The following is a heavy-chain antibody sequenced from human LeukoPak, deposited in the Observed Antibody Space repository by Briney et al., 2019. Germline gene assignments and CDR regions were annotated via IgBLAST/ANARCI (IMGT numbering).Heavy chain of an antibody. J-gene: IGHJ4*02. V-gene: IGHV3-33*06. CDR2: TGYDGSNK. Sequence: PGRSLRLSCAASGFSFSSYGMHWVRQAPGKGLEWVAVTGYDGSNKYYADSVRGRFTISRDNSKNTLYLQMNILRAEDTAVYYCAKEYYYGSGSYYTKPYFFDYWGQGTLVTVSS. CDR3: AKEYYYGSGSYYTKPYFFDY. D-gene: IGHD3-10*01. CDR1: GFSFSSYG.